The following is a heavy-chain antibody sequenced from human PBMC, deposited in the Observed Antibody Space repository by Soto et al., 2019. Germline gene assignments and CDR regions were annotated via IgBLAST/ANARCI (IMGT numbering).Heavy chain of an antibody. Sequence: GGSLRLSCAASGFTFSSYGMYWVRQAPGKGLEWVAAISYDGSNNYHADSVKGRFTISRDNSKNTLYLQLNSLRTEDTAVYYCAKDIVKYTYGACDYWGQGVLVTVSS. CDR3: AKDIVKYTYGACDY. V-gene: IGHV3-30*18. CDR2: ISYDGSNN. J-gene: IGHJ4*02. CDR1: GFTFSSYG. D-gene: IGHD5-18*01.